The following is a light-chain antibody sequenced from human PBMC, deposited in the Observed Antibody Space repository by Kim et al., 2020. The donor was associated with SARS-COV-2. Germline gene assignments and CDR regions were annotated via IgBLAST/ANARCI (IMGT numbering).Light chain of an antibody. V-gene: IGKV1-5*03. J-gene: IGKJ1*01. CDR3: QQCNSWT. CDR1: QGISSW. Sequence: LSASVGDRITITGQASQGISSWLAWYQQKPGKAPKLLIHKASILESGVPSRFSGSGSGTEFTLTISSLQPDDFATYYCQQCNSWTFGQGTKVDIK. CDR2: KAS.